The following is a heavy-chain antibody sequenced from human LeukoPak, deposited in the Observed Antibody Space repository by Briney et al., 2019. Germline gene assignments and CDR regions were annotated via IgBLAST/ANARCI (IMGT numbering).Heavy chain of an antibody. V-gene: IGHV3-48*01. CDR3: ARLVVGPTPYDY. CDR2: ISSASRSI. Sequence: PGGSLRLSCAASGFTFSSYNMNWVRQAPGKGLKWVSYISSASRSIYYADSVKGRFTISRDNAKDSLYLQMNSLRAEDTAVYYCARLVVGPTPYDYWGQGTLVTVSS. D-gene: IGHD1-26*01. CDR1: GFTFSSYN. J-gene: IGHJ4*02.